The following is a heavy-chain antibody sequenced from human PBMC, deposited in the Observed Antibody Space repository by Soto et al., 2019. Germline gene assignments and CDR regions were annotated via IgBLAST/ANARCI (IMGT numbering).Heavy chain of an antibody. CDR1: GFTFSSYG. CDR2: ISHDGTNK. CDR3: ARDGRIAVTKGALYNGFDP. V-gene: IGHV3-30*03. Sequence: QVQLVESGGGVVQPGRSLRLSCAASGFTFSSYGMHWVRQAPGKGLEWVAVISHDGTNKYYVDSVEGRFTISRDNSKNTLNLQTTSLGAEATAVYYCARDGRIAVTKGALYNGFDPWGQGTLVTVSS. D-gene: IGHD6-19*01. J-gene: IGHJ5*02.